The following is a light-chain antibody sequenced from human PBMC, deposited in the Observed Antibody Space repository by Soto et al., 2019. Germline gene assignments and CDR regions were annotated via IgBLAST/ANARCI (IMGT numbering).Light chain of an antibody. Sequence: SYNLPDPPSVSVAPGQTATVTCGGNNVGSKSVHWYQQKPGQAPVLVVYDDSDRPSGIPERFSGSNSGNTATLTISRVEAGDEADYYCQVWDTTSDQGVFGTGTNVTVL. CDR3: QVWDTTSDQGV. CDR1: NVGSKS. J-gene: IGLJ1*01. V-gene: IGLV3-21*02. CDR2: DDS.